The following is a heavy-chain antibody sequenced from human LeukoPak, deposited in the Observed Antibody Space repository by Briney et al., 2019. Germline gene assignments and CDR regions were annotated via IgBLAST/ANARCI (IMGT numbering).Heavy chain of an antibody. CDR2: IYTSGST. CDR3: ARSRGGSGIPDYFDY. D-gene: IGHD3-10*01. J-gene: IGHJ4*02. V-gene: IGHV4-4*07. CDR1: GGSFSSYY. Sequence: SETLSLTCTVSGGSFSSYYWSWIRQPAGKGLEWIGRIYTSGSTNYNPSLKSRVTMSVDTSKNQFSLKLSSVTAADTAGYYWARSRGGSGIPDYFDYWGQGTLVTVS.